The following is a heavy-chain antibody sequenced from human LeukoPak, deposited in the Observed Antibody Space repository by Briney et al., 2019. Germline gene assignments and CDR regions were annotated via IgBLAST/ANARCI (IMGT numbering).Heavy chain of an antibody. CDR3: ARYIVVVPASGHDAFDI. J-gene: IGHJ3*02. D-gene: IGHD2-2*01. V-gene: IGHV4-30-2*01. CDR1: GGSISSGGYY. CDR2: IYHSGST. Sequence: SETLSLTCTVSGGSISSGGYYWSWIRQPPGKGLEWIGYIYHSGSTYYNPSLKSRVTISVDRSKNQFSLKLSSVTAADTAVYYCARYIVVVPASGHDAFDIWGQGTMVTVSS.